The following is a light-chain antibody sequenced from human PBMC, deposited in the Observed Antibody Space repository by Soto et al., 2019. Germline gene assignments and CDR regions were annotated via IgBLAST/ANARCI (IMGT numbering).Light chain of an antibody. V-gene: IGKV1-39*01. CDR2: AAT. CDR3: PQSYSTPRT. Sequence: DIQMTQSPSSLSASIGDRVTITCQAIQSVRTHLNWYHQKPGKAPELLIYAATSLQAGVPSRFSGSGSGTDFTLTISSLQPEDFGDYYCPQSYSTPRTFGQGTNLEIK. CDR1: QSVRTH. J-gene: IGKJ2*01.